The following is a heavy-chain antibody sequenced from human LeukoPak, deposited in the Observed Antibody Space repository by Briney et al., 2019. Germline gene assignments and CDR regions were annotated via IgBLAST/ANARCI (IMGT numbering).Heavy chain of an antibody. D-gene: IGHD5-18*01. CDR1: GYTFTSYA. Sequence: ASVKVSCKASGYTFTSYAMNWVRQAPGQGLEWMGWINTNTGNPTYAQGFTGRFVFSLDTSVSTAYLQISSLKAEDTAVYYCARVSWSPYSYGYYFDYWGQGTLVTVSS. V-gene: IGHV7-4-1*02. CDR3: ARVSWSPYSYGYYFDY. J-gene: IGHJ4*02. CDR2: INTNTGNP.